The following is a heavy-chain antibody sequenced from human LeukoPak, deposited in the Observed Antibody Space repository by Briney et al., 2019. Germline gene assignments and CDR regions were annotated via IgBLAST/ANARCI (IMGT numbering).Heavy chain of an antibody. D-gene: IGHD4-17*01. CDR1: GFTFSSHA. CDR2: ISISGGKT. Sequence: GGSLRLSCAVSGFTFSSHAMSWVRQVPGKGLEWVSAISISGGKTYYTDSVKGRFIISRDDSKNTVYLQMNSPRPDDTAVYYCARGVYGAYFDFWGQGTLVTVSS. CDR3: ARGVYGAYFDF. V-gene: IGHV3-23*01. J-gene: IGHJ4*02.